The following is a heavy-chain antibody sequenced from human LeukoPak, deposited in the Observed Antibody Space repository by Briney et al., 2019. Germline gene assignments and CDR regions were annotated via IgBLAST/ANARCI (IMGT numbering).Heavy chain of an antibody. V-gene: IGHV4-61*02. CDR1: GGSISSGDYY. J-gene: IGHJ4*02. CDR3: ARDSGAVEDTGVGFDY. D-gene: IGHD2-8*02. Sequence: SQTLSLTCTVSGGSISSGDYYWNWIRQPAGKGLEWIGRIYTSGSTNYNPSLKSRVTISVDTSKNQFSLRLSSVTAADTAVYYCARDSGAVEDTGVGFDYWGQGTLVTVSS. CDR2: IYTSGST.